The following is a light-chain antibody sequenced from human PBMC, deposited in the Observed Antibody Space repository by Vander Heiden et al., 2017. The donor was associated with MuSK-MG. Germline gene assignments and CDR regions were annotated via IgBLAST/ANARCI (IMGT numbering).Light chain of an antibody. CDR3: QQDYSSPNT. J-gene: IGKJ2*01. CDR2: SAS. V-gene: IGKV3-20*01. Sequence: EIVLTQSPGTLSLSPGERATLSCKTSQSVGSTYLAWYQQRPGHAPRLLIYSASSRATGVPDRFSGSRSGTDFTLTIGSLEPEDFAVYYCQQDYSSPNTFGQGTKLEIK. CDR1: QSVGSTY.